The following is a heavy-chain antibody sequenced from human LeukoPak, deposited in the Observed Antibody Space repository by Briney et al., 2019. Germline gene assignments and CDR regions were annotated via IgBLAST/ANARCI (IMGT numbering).Heavy chain of an antibody. V-gene: IGHV3-23*01. CDR2: ISGSVGNT. Sequence: GGSLRLSCAASGFTVSTNYVSWVRQAPGKGLEWVSSISGSVGNTYYADSVKGRFTISRDTSQTTLYLQMNSPTAEDTAVYYCAKVGSTVTSYYYYYMDVWGKGTMVSVSS. J-gene: IGHJ6*03. CDR1: GFTVSTNY. D-gene: IGHD4-11*01. CDR3: AKVGSTVTSYYYYYMDV.